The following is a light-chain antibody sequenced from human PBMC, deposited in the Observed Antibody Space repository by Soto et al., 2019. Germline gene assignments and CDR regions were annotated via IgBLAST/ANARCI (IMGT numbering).Light chain of an antibody. V-gene: IGLV2-23*01. CDR2: EGS. CDR1: SSDVGSYNL. CDR3: CSYAGSSTYVV. J-gene: IGLJ2*01. Sequence: QSVLTQPASASGSPGQSFTISCTGTSSDVGSYNLVSWYQQHPGKAPKLMIYEGSKRPSGVSNRFSGSKSGNTASLTISGLQAEDEADYYCCSYAGSSTYVVFGGGTKVTVL.